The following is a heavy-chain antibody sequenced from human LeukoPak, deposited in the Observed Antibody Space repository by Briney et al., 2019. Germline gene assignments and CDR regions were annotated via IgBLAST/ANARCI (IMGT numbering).Heavy chain of an antibody. J-gene: IGHJ4*02. Sequence: PSETLSLTCAVYGGSFSGYYWSWIRQPPGKGLEWIGEINHSGSTNYNPSLKSRVTISVDTSKNQFSLKLSSVTAADTAVYYCARVQWLVLHCFDYWGQGTLVTVSS. D-gene: IGHD6-19*01. CDR3: ARVQWLVLHCFDY. V-gene: IGHV4-34*01. CDR2: INHSGST. CDR1: GGSFSGYY.